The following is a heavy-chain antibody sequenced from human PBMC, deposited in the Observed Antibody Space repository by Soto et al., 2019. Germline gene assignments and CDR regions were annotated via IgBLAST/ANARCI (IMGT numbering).Heavy chain of an antibody. V-gene: IGHV3-9*01. CDR3: ARDNYDFWSGYLYYYYYYGMDV. J-gene: IGHJ6*02. CDR2: ISWNSGSI. Sequence: PGGSLGLSCAASGFTFDDYAMHWVRQAPGKGLEWVSGISWNSGSIGYADSVKGRFTISRDNAKNSLYLQMNSLRAEDTAVYYCARDNYDFWSGYLYYYYYYGMDVWGQGTTVTVSS. CDR1: GFTFDDYA. D-gene: IGHD3-3*01.